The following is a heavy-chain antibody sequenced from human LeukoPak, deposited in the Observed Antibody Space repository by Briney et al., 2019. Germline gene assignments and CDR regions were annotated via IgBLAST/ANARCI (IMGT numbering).Heavy chain of an antibody. CDR3: ARGGYSSAANFDY. D-gene: IGHD6-25*01. J-gene: IGHJ4*02. CDR1: GGTFSSYA. CDR2: IIPILGIA. Sequence: SAKVSCKPPGGTFSSYAISWVRQAPGQGVEWMGRIIPILGIANYAQKFQGRVTITADKSTSTAYMELSSLRSEDTAVYYCARGGYSSAANFDYWGQGTLVTVSS. V-gene: IGHV1-69*04.